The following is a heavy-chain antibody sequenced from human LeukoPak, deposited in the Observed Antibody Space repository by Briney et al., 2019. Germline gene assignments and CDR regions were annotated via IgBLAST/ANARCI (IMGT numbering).Heavy chain of an antibody. CDR3: ARDHSSSWYRWFDP. CDR1: GGSISSYY. V-gene: IGHV4-59*01. Sequence: SETLSLTCTVSGGSISSYYWSWLRQPPGKGLEWIGDIYYSGSTNYNPSLTSRVTISVDTSKNQFSLKLSSVTAADTAVYYCARDHSSSWYRWFDPWGQGTLVTVSS. J-gene: IGHJ5*02. D-gene: IGHD6-13*01. CDR2: IYYSGST.